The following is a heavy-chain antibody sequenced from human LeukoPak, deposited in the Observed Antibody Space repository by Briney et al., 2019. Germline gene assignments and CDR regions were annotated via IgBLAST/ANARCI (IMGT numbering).Heavy chain of an antibody. CDR2: INPNSGGT. CDR1: GYTFTGYY. CDR3: ARQKSYSSGWYHY. Sequence: ASVKVSCKASGYTFTGYYMHWVRQAPGQGLEWMGWINPNSGGTNYAQKFQGRVTMTRDTSISTAYMELSRLRSDDTAVYYCARQKSYSSGWYHYWGRGTLVTVSS. D-gene: IGHD6-19*01. J-gene: IGHJ4*02. V-gene: IGHV1-2*02.